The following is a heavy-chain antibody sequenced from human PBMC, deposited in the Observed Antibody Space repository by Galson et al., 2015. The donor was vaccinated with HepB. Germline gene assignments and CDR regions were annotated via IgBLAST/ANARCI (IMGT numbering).Heavy chain of an antibody. CDR3: ARRQYYYDSSGYYPHSDY. Sequence: QSGAEVKKPGESLKISCKGSGYSFTSYWIGWVRQMPGKGLEWMGIIYPGDSDTRYSPSFQGQVTISADKSISTAYLQWSSLKASDTAMYYCARRQYYYDSSGYYPHSDYWGQGTLVTVSS. J-gene: IGHJ4*02. CDR2: IYPGDSDT. D-gene: IGHD3-22*01. CDR1: GYSFTSYW. V-gene: IGHV5-51*03.